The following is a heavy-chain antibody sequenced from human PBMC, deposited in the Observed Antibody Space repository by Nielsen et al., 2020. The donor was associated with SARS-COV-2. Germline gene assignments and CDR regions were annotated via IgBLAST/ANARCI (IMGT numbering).Heavy chain of an antibody. Sequence: GGSLRLSSAASGFPFDDYAMHWVRQAPGKGLERVSGISWNSGSIGYADSVKGRFTISRDNAKDSLYLQMNSLRAEDTALYYCATLAAATPYYYGMDVWGQGTTVTVSS. CDR3: ATLAAATPYYYGMDV. CDR1: GFPFDDYA. CDR2: ISWNSGSI. V-gene: IGHV3-9*01. J-gene: IGHJ6*02. D-gene: IGHD6-13*01.